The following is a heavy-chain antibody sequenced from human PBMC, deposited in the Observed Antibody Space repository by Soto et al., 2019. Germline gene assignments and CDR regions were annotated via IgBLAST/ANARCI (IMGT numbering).Heavy chain of an antibody. V-gene: IGHV3-23*01. CDR1: GFTFSSYA. J-gene: IGHJ4*02. CDR2: ISGSGGST. Sequence: GGSLRLSCAASGFTFSSYAMSWVRQAPGKGLEWVSAISGSGGSTYYADSVKGRFTISRDNSKNTLYLQMNSLRAEDTAVYYCAKVFPHPQYYDFWSGSTTFDYWGQGTLVTVSS. CDR3: AKVFPHPQYYDFWSGSTTFDY. D-gene: IGHD3-3*01.